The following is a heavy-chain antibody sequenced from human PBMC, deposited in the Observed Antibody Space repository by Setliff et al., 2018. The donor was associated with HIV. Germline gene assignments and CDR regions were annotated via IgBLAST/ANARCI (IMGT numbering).Heavy chain of an antibody. CDR2: INANSGSP. Sequence: ASVKVSCKASGYTFINYAMNWVRQAPGQGLEWMGWINANSGSPTYAQAFTGRFFFSVDTAVATAYLQINNLKTEDTAVYFCARGLYGDYGGDLNWLDPWGHGTRVTAPQ. D-gene: IGHD4-17*01. CDR3: ARGLYGDYGGDLNWLDP. J-gene: IGHJ5*02. CDR1: GYTFINYA. V-gene: IGHV7-4-1*02.